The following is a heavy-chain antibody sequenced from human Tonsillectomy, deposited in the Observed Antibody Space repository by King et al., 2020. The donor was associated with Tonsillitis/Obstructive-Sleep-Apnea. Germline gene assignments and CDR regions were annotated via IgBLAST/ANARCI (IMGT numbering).Heavy chain of an antibody. CDR2: IYYSGSA. J-gene: IGHJ5*02. D-gene: IGHD4-17*01. CDR3: ARQDYGDYRFDP. Sequence: QLQESGPGLVKPSGTLSLTCTVSGGSISSSSYYWGWIRQPPGKGLEWIGGIYYSGSAYYNPSLKSRVTISVDTSKNQFPLKLSSVTAADTAVYYCARQDYGDYRFDPWGQGTLVTVSS. CDR1: GGSISSSSYY. V-gene: IGHV4-39*01.